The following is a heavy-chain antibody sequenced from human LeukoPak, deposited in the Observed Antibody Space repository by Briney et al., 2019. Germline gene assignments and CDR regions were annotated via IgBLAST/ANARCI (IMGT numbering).Heavy chain of an antibody. CDR2: IIPIFGTA. V-gene: IGHV1-69*05. D-gene: IGHD3-3*01. CDR1: GGTFSSYA. J-gene: IGHJ4*02. Sequence: SVKVSCKASGGTFSSYAISWVRQAPGQGLEWMGGIIPIFGTANYAQKFQGRVTITTDESTSTAYMELSSLRSEDTAVYYCAAGFWCCYDSSPVDYWGQGTVVTVS. CDR3: AAGFWCCYDSSPVDY.